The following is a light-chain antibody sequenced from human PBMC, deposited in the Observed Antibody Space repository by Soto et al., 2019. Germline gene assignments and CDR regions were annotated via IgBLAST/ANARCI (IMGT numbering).Light chain of an antibody. CDR1: QTISSW. CDR3: QHYNSYSEA. Sequence: DIQMTQSPSTLSGSVGDRVTITCRASQTISSWLAWYQQKPGKATKLLIYKASTLKSGDPSRFNGSGSGTEFTLTISCLQPDDFATYYCQHYNSYSEAFGQGTKVDLK. V-gene: IGKV1-5*03. J-gene: IGKJ1*01. CDR2: KAS.